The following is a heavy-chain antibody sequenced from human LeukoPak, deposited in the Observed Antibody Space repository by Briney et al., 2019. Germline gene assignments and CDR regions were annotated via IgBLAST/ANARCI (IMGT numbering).Heavy chain of an antibody. D-gene: IGHD3-3*01. CDR2: ISWNSGSI. J-gene: IGHJ3*02. Sequence: GGSLRLSCAASGFTFYDYVMHWVRQAPGKGLEWVSGISWNSGSIGYADSVKGRFTISRDNAKNSLYLQMSSLRAEDTALYYCAKEMERNDAFDIWGQGTMVTVSS. V-gene: IGHV3-9*01. CDR1: GFTFYDYV. CDR3: AKEMERNDAFDI.